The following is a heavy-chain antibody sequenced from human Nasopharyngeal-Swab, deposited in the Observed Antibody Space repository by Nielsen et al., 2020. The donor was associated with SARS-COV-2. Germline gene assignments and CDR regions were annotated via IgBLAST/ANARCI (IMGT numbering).Heavy chain of an antibody. CDR3: ARDRWPIVVVPAASDAFDI. Sequence: WVRQVPGQGLEWMGIINPSGGSTSYAQKFQGRVTMTRDTSTSTVYMELSSLRSEDTAVYYCARDRWPIVVVPAASDAFDIWGQGTMVTVSS. J-gene: IGHJ3*02. CDR2: INPSGGST. V-gene: IGHV1-46*01. D-gene: IGHD2-2*01.